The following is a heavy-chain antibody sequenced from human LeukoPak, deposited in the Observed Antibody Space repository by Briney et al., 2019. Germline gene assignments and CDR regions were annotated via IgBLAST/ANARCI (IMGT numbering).Heavy chain of an antibody. CDR3: AKAAWIDY. CDR2: VEHDGSKK. J-gene: IGHJ4*02. CDR1: GFTFNTHG. D-gene: IGHD2-2*03. V-gene: IGHV3-30*02. Sequence: PGGSLRLSCVTSGFTFNTHGMHWVRQAPGKALEWVAFVEHDGSKKYLESVKGRFTISRDNSKNTLYLQMNSLRAEDTAVYYCAKAAWIDYWGQGTLVTVSS.